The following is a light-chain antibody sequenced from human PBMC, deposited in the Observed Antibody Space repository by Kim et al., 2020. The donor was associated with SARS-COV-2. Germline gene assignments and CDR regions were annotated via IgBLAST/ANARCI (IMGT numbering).Light chain of an antibody. CDR2: WAS. V-gene: IGKV4-1*01. Sequence: DIVMTQSPDSLAVSLGERAIINCKSSQSVLYSSNNKNYLAWYQQKPGQPPKLLIYWASTRESGVPDRFSGSGSGTDFTLTISSLQAEDVAVYYCQQYYSTPVAFGQGTKVDIK. CDR3: QQYYSTPVA. CDR1: QSVLYSSNNKNY. J-gene: IGKJ1*01.